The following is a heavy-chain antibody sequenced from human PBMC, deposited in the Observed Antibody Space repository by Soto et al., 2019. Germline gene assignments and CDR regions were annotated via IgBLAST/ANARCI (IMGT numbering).Heavy chain of an antibody. CDR3: ARRQFDY. CDR1: GFTFSSYA. V-gene: IGHV3-30-3*01. Sequence: QVQLVESGGGVVQPGRSLRLSCAASGFTFSSYAMHWVRQAPGKGLEWVAVISYDESNKYYAASVKGRFTISRDNSKNRLYLQMNSLRAGDPALYYCARRQFDYWGRGTLVTVSS. J-gene: IGHJ4*02. CDR2: ISYDESNK.